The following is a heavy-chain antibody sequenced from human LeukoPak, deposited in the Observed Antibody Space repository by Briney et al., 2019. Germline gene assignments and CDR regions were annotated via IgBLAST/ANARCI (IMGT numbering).Heavy chain of an antibody. J-gene: IGHJ6*02. V-gene: IGHV4-39*01. CDR3: ARLALDYGDYVSYYYGMDV. CDR2: IYYSGST. D-gene: IGHD4-17*01. Sequence: SETLSLTCTVSGGSISSSSYSWGWIRQPPGKGLEWIGSIYYSGSTYYNPSLKSRVTISVDTSKNQFSLKLSSVTAADTAVYYCARLALDYGDYVSYYYGMDVWGQGTTVTVSS. CDR1: GGSISSSSYS.